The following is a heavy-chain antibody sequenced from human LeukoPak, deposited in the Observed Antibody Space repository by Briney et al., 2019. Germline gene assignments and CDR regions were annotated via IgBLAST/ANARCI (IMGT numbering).Heavy chain of an antibody. CDR1: GYTFTDNY. V-gene: IGHV1-46*01. D-gene: IGHD2/OR15-2a*01. CDR2: INPTGGST. J-gene: IGHJ5*02. CDR3: ARLATNITYNWFDP. Sequence: ASVKVSCKASGYTFTDNYMHWVRQAPGQGLEWMGIINPTGGSTSYAQKFQGRVTMTRDMSTSTVYMELSSLRSEDTAVYYCARLATNITYNWFDPWGQGTLVTVSS.